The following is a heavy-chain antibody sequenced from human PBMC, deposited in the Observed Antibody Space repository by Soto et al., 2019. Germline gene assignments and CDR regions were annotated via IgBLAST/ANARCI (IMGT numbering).Heavy chain of an antibody. J-gene: IGHJ4*02. D-gene: IGHD3-22*01. CDR2: ISYDGSNK. CDR1: GFTFSSYA. V-gene: IGHV3-30-3*01. Sequence: GGSLRLSCAASGFTFSSYAMHWVRQAPGKGLERVAVISYDGSNKNYGDSVKGRLTISRVNSKNRLYLQMNSLRAEATAVYYCARELGDSSGYYYPIDYWGQGTLVTVSS. CDR3: ARELGDSSGYYYPIDY.